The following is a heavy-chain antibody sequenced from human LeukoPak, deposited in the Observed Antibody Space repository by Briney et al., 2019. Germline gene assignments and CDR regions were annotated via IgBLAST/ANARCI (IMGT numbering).Heavy chain of an antibody. D-gene: IGHD3-9*01. CDR1: GYTFTGYY. J-gene: IGHJ6*03. CDR3: ARETGTVPFHNVLTGRQDFYYYYIDV. V-gene: IGHV1-2*02. Sequence: ASVKVSCKASGYTFTGYYMHWVRQAPGQGLEWMGWINPNSGGTNYAQKFQGRVTMTTDTSTSTAYMELRSLRSDDSAVYYCARETGTVPFHNVLTGRQDFYYYYIDVWGKGTTVTVSS. CDR2: INPNSGGT.